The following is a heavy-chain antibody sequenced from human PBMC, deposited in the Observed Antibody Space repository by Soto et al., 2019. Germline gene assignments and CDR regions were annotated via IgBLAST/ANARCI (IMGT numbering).Heavy chain of an antibody. Sequence: QVQLVQSGAEVKKPGSSVQVSCKASGGTFSNYPINWVRQAPGQGLEWMGRIIPIFGSTSYAQKFQGRVTITADESTSTAYMELSSLGSEDTAVYYCARDKGDFMVRGVRRLDHYPKDVWGQGTTVTVSS. CDR1: GGTFSNYP. CDR2: IIPIFGST. D-gene: IGHD3-10*01. CDR3: ARDKGDFMVRGVRRLDHYPKDV. J-gene: IGHJ6*02. V-gene: IGHV1-69*18.